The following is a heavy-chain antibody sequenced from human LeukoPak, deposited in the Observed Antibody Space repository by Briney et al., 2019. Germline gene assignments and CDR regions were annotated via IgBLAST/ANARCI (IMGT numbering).Heavy chain of an antibody. CDR3: AKASYYDSSGYLS. D-gene: IGHD3-22*01. V-gene: IGHV3-30*18. CDR1: GFTFSSYG. J-gene: IGHJ4*02. CDR2: ISYDGSNK. Sequence: GGSLRLSCAASGFTFSSYGMHWVRQAPGKGLEWVADISYDGSNKYYADSVKGRFTISRDNSKNTLYLQMNSLGAEDTAVYYCAKASYYDSSGYLSWGQGTLVTVSS.